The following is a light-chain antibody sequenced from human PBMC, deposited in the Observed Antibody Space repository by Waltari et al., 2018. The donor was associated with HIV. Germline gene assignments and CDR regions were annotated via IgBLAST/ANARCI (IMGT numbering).Light chain of an antibody. Sequence: ISCSGSSSNIGSNTVNWYQQLPGTAPKLLIYTDNQRPSGSKSDTSASLAISGLQSEDEADYYCSTWDDGLDGPVFGGGTKLTVL. CDR2: TDN. CDR3: STWDDGLDGPV. CDR1: SSNIGSNT. J-gene: IGLJ3*02. V-gene: IGLV1-44*01.